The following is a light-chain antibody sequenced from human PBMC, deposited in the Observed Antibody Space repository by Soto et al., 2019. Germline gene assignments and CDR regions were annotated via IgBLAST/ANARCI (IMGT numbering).Light chain of an antibody. V-gene: IGLV2-14*01. CDR3: NSSASQATGV. Sequence: QSALTQPASVSGSPGQSITISCTGTSSDVGVYNYVSWYQQHPGKAPKLIIYEVSNRPSGVSDRFSGSKSGNTASLTISGLQAEEEADYYCNSSASQATGVFSTGTKVTVL. J-gene: IGLJ1*01. CDR1: SSDVGVYNY. CDR2: EVS.